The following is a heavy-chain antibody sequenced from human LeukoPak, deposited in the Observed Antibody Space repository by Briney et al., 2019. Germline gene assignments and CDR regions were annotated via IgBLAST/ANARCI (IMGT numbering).Heavy chain of an antibody. V-gene: IGHV3-23*01. Sequence: GGSLRLSCAASGFTFSSYAMSWVRQAPGKGLEWVSAISGSGGSTYYADSVKGRFTISRDNSKNTLYLQMNSLRAEDAAVYYCARGFRYYYGSGSYLFDYWGQGTLVTVSS. CDR1: GFTFSSYA. J-gene: IGHJ4*02. CDR2: ISGSGGST. D-gene: IGHD3-10*01. CDR3: ARGFRYYYGSGSYLFDY.